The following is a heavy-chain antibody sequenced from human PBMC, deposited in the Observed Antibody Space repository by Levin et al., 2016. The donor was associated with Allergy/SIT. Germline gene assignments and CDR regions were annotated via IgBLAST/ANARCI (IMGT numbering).Heavy chain of an antibody. J-gene: IGHJ4*02. CDR3: ARSAPSRGFGDLSEFDF. V-gene: IGHV1-69*13. CDR2: IIPIFGIV. D-gene: IGHD3-10*01. CDR1: GGVFRTYT. Sequence: SVKVSCKASGGVFRTYTFNWVRQAPGQGLEWMGRIIPIFGIVNYAQKFQGRVTITADEATTTAYMVLSSLRSEDSAVYFCARSAPSRGFGDLSEFDFWGQGSQVTVSS.